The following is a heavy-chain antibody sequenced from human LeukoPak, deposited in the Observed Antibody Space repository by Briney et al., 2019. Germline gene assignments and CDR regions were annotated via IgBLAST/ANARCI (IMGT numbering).Heavy chain of an antibody. J-gene: IGHJ4*02. CDR1: GYSISTGSY. Sequence: PSETLSLTCTVSGYSISTGSYWGWIRQPPGKGLEWIGNIQYRGDSYYNPSLKSRVTISLDTSKNQFSLRLNSVTAADTAVYYCARSSGSLFDYWGQGTLVTVSS. V-gene: IGHV4-38-2*02. D-gene: IGHD1-26*01. CDR2: IQYRGDS. CDR3: ARSSGSLFDY.